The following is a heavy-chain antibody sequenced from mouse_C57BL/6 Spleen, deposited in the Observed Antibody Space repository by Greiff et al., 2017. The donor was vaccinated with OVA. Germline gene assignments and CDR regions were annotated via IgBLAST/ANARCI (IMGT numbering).Heavy chain of an antibody. Sequence: VQLQQSGPELVKPGASVKISCKASGYAFSSSWMNWVKQRPGKGLEWIGRIYPGDGDTNYNGKFKGKATLTADKSSSTAYMQLSSLTSEDSAVYFCARYRYDCYYVFAYRGQGTLVPVSA. CDR3: ARYRYDCYYVFAY. J-gene: IGHJ3*01. D-gene: IGHD2-3*01. CDR1: GYAFSSSW. V-gene: IGHV1-82*01. CDR2: IYPGDGDT.